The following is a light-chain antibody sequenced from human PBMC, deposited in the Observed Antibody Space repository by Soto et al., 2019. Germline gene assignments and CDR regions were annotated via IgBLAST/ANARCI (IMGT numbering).Light chain of an antibody. CDR3: QQRSSWPLWS. CDR2: DAS. CDR1: QSVGNY. V-gene: IGKV3-11*01. Sequence: EIVLTHSPATLSLSPGARATLSCRASQSVGNYLAWYQQKAGQAPRLLIYDASHRATGVPDRFSGRGSGTDFTLNISSLEPEDFAVYFCQQRSSWPLWSLGQGTKVDIK. J-gene: IGKJ1*01.